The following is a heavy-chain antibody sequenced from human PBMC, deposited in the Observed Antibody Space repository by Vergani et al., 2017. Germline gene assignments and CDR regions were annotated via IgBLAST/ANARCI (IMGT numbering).Heavy chain of an antibody. J-gene: IGHJ6*02. CDR3: AKARELYYYFYGMDV. V-gene: IGHV3-30*18. Sequence: QVQLVESGGGVVQPGRSLRLSCAASGFTFSSYGMHWVREAPGKGLEWVAVISHDGSNKYFADSVKGRFTISRDNSTNTLYLQMNILRAEDTAVYYCAKARELYYYFYGMDVWGQGTTVTVSS. CDR2: ISHDGSNK. D-gene: IGHD1-7*01. CDR1: GFTFSSYG.